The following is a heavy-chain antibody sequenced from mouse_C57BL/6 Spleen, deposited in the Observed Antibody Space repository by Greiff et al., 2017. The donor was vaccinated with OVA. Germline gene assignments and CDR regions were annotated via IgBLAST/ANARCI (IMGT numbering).Heavy chain of an antibody. J-gene: IGHJ4*01. CDR3: ARSDYDGYYVGAMDY. D-gene: IGHD2-3*01. CDR1: GYTFTSYT. V-gene: IGHV1-4*01. CDR2: INPSSGYT. Sequence: QVQLQQPGAELARPGASVKMSCKASGYTFTSYTMHWVKQRPGQGLEWIGYINPSSGYTKYNQKFKDKATLTADKSSSTAYMQLSSLTSEDSAVYYCARSDYDGYYVGAMDYWGQGTSVTVSS.